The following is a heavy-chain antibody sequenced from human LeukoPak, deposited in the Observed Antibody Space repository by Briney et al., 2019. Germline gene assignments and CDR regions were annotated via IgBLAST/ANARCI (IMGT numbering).Heavy chain of an antibody. CDR3: ARETSSSWYGYFGY. V-gene: IGHV1-2*02. D-gene: IGHD6-13*01. CDR2: INPNSGGT. Sequence: GASVKVSCKASGYTFTGYYMHWVRQAPGQGLEWMGWINPNSGGTNYAQKFQGRVTMTRDTSISTAYMELSRLRSDDTAVYYCARETSSSWYGYFGYWGQGTLVTVSS. J-gene: IGHJ4*02. CDR1: GYTFTGYY.